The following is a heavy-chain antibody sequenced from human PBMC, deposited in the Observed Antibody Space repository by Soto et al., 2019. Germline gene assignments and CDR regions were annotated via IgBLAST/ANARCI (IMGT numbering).Heavy chain of an antibody. Sequence: QVQLQESGPGLVKPSQTLSLTCTVSGGSISSGGYYWSWIRQHPGKGLEWIGYIYYSGSTYYNPSLKTRVTISVDTSKNQFSLKLSSVTAADTAVYYCARDTAMGQYFDYWGQGTLVTVSS. CDR2: IYYSGST. CDR1: GGSISSGGYY. CDR3: ARDTAMGQYFDY. D-gene: IGHD5-18*01. V-gene: IGHV4-31*03. J-gene: IGHJ4*02.